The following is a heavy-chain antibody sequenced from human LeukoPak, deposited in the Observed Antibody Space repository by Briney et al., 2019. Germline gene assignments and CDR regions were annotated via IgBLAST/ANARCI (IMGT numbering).Heavy chain of an antibody. J-gene: IGHJ4*02. V-gene: IGHV3-30*02. Sequence: GGSLRLSCAASGYTFSGYGMHWVRQAPGKGLEWVAFIRYDGSYKYYTDSVKGRFTISRDNSKNMLYLQMNSLRPEDTAVYYCARDRLVDNPVDCWGQGALVTVSS. CDR3: ARDRLVDNPVDC. CDR2: IRYDGSYK. D-gene: IGHD1-14*01. CDR1: GYTFSGYG.